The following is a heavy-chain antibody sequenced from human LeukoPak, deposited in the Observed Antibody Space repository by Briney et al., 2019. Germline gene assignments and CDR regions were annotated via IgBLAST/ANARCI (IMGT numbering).Heavy chain of an antibody. CDR3: AGADILTGKGIFDI. Sequence: SETLSLTCAVYGGSFSDYYWSWIRQSPGKGLEWIGEVNHSGSTNYNPSLKSRVTISVDTSKNQFSLKLSSVTAADTAVYYCAGADILTGKGIFDIWGQGTMVTVSS. CDR2: VNHSGST. J-gene: IGHJ3*02. CDR1: GGSFSDYY. V-gene: IGHV4-34*01. D-gene: IGHD3-9*01.